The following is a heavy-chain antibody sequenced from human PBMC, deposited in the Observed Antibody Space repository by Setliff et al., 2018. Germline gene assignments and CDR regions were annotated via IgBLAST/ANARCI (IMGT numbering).Heavy chain of an antibody. J-gene: IGHJ3*02. V-gene: IGHV3-23*01. CDR1: GFTFSSYA. CDR2: ISGYGSRT. D-gene: IGHD6-19*01. CDR3: TRDTSGRDAFDI. Sequence: GESLTISCAASGFTFSSYAMTWVRQAPGKGLEWVSGISGYGSRTYYADSVKGRSTISRDNSQNTMYLQMNSLRAEDTAVYYCTRDTSGRDAFDIWGQGTMVTVSS.